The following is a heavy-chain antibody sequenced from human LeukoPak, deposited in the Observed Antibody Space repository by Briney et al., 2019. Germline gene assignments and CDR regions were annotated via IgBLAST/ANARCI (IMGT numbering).Heavy chain of an antibody. D-gene: IGHD1-26*01. CDR3: ARVGSGSYLDYYYYMDV. Sequence: SETLSLTCTVPGGSISSSSYYWGWIRQPPGKGLEWIGSIYYSGSTYYNPSLKSRVTISVDTSKNQFSLKLSSVTAADTAVYYCARVGSGSYLDYYYYMDVWGKGTTVTVSS. CDR1: GGSISSSSYY. CDR2: IYYSGST. J-gene: IGHJ6*03. V-gene: IGHV4-39*07.